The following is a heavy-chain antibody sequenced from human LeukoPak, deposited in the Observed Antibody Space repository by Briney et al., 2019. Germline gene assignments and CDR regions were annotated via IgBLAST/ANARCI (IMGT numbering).Heavy chain of an antibody. D-gene: IGHD3-10*01. CDR1: GYSFTSYW. CDR3: ARPSYYYGSGSYYGYFDY. Sequence: GESLKISCKGSGYSFTSYWIGWVRQMPGKGLEWMGIIYPGDSDTRYSPSFQGQVTISADKSISTAYLQWSSLKASDTAMYYCARPSYYYGSGSYYGYFDYWGQGTLVTVSS. J-gene: IGHJ4*02. CDR2: IYPGDSDT. V-gene: IGHV5-51*01.